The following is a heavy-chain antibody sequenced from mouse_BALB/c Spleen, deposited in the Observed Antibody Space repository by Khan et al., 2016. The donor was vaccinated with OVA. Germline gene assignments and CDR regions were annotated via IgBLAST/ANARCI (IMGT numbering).Heavy chain of an antibody. CDR2: INPRSGYT. CDR3: ARDRIDY. CDR1: GYTFSNYW. V-gene: IGHV1-7*01. Sequence: QVQLQQSGAELAKPGASVKMSCKASGYTFSNYWIHWVKQRPGQGLEWIGYINPRSGYTYYIQTFNAKATLTTDKSSSTAYMQLSSLTSEDSAVYYCARDRIDYWGQGTTLTVSS. J-gene: IGHJ2*01.